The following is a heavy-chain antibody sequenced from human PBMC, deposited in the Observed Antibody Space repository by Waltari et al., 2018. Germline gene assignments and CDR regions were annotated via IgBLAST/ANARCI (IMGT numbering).Heavy chain of an antibody. J-gene: IGHJ5*02. CDR3: ARHIDSIRSA. CDR2: INPKSGAT. Sequence: QVQLVQSGAEVKKPGASVKVTCTASGYTFPASVIDWARHAPGQGLEWMGRINPKSGATTYPQKLQGRITMTRDTSIGTAYMELGSVTSDDTALYYCARHIDSIRSAWGQGTLVTVSS. CDR1: GYTFPASV. V-gene: IGHV1-2*06. D-gene: IGHD2-21*01.